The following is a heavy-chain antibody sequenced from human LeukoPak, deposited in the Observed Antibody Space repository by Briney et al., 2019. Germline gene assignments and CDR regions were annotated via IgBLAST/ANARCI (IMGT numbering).Heavy chain of an antibody. D-gene: IGHD4-17*01. Sequence: PSETLSLTCTVSGGSISSSIYYWGWIRQPPGQGLEWIGSIYYSGTTYYNPSLKSRVTISVDTSKDQFSLKLSSVTAADTAVYYCARALRDYGDYAAHDFWGQGTLVTVSS. V-gene: IGHV4-39*01. CDR1: GGSISSSIYY. J-gene: IGHJ4*02. CDR2: IYYSGTT. CDR3: ARALRDYGDYAAHDF.